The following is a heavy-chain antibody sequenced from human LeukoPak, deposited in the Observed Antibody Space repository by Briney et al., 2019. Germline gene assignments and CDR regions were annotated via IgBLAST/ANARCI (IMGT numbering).Heavy chain of an antibody. V-gene: IGHV3-48*03. CDR1: GFTFSSYE. Sequence: GGSLRLSCAASGFTFSSYEMNWVRQAPGKGLEWVSFISDSGSTIFYADSVRGRFTISRDNAKNSLYLQMNSLRAEDTAVYYCARDQSHWGQGTLVTVSS. CDR2: ISDSGSTI. CDR3: ARDQSH. J-gene: IGHJ4*02.